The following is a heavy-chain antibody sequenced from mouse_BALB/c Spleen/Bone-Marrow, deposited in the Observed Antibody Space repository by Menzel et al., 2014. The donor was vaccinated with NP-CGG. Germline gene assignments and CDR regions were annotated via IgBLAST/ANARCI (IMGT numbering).Heavy chain of an antibody. CDR2: INPTTGYT. V-gene: IGHV1-7*01. CDR3: AYYTWFAY. Sequence: VKLQESGAELAKPGASVKMSCKASGYTFTSYWMHWIKQRPGQGLEWIGYINPTTGYTDYNQKFKDKATLTADKSSSTAYLQLSSLTSEDSAVYYCAYYTWFAYWGQGTLVTVSA. J-gene: IGHJ3*01. D-gene: IGHD2-12*01. CDR1: GYTFTSYW.